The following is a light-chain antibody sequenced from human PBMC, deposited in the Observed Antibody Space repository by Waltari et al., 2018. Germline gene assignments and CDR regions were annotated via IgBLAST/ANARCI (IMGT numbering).Light chain of an antibody. Sequence: EVVLTQSPVTLSLSPGERATLSCRASQSVGKFLAWYQKKPGQAPRLLIYDASNRATGIPVTFSGSGSGTDCTLTISSVQPEDFALYFCQQRSDWPPSITFGQGTRLEI. J-gene: IGKJ5*01. CDR3: QQRSDWPPSIT. CDR1: QSVGKF. CDR2: DAS. V-gene: IGKV3-11*01.